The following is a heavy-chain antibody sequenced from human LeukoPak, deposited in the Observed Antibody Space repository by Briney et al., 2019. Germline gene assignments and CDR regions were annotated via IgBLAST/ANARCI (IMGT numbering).Heavy chain of an antibody. CDR1: GGSISSSSYY. V-gene: IGHV4-39*07. J-gene: IGHJ3*02. CDR2: IYYSGST. CDR3: ARVRNSGAYYDILTGYQLGVAGAFDI. Sequence: SETLSLTCTVSGGSISSSSYYWGWIRQPPGKGLEWIGSIYYSGSTYYNPSLKSRVTISVDTSKNQFSLKLSSVTAADTAVYYCARVRNSGAYYDILTGYQLGVAGAFDIWGQGTMVTVSS. D-gene: IGHD3-9*01.